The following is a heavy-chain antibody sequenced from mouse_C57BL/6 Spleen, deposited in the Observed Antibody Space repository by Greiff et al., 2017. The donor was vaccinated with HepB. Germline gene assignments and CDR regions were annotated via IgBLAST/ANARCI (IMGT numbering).Heavy chain of an antibody. CDR1: GFSLSTFGMG. V-gene: IGHV8-8*01. Sequence: QVTLKESGPGILQPSQTLSLTCSFSGFSLSTFGMGVGWIRQPSGKGLEWLAHIWWDDDKYYNPALKSRLTISKDTSKNQVFLKIANVDTADTATYYCARMRTITTVVYWYFDVWGTGTTVTVSS. CDR2: IWWDDDK. D-gene: IGHD1-1*01. CDR3: ARMRTITTVVYWYFDV. J-gene: IGHJ1*03.